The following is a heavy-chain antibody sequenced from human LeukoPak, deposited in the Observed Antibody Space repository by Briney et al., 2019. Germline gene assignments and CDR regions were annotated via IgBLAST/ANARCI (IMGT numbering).Heavy chain of an antibody. D-gene: IGHD5-12*01. V-gene: IGHV1-3*01. CDR3: ARGGATTYSGDY. CDR2: INAGNGNT. J-gene: IGHJ4*02. Sequence: ASVRVSCKASGYTFTSYAMHWVRQAPGQRLEWMGWINAGNGNTKYSQKFQGRVTITRDTSASTAYMELSSLRSEDTAVYYCARGGATTYSGDYWGQGTLATVSS. CDR1: GYTFTSYA.